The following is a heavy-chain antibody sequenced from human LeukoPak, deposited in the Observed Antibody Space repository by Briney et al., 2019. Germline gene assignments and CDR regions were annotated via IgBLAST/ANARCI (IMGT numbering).Heavy chain of an antibody. J-gene: IGHJ3*02. D-gene: IGHD6-13*01. Sequence: GGSLRLPCAASGFTFSDYWMTWVRQAPGKGLEWVANIKQDGSEGYYVDSVKGRFTISRDNAKNSLYLQMNSLRAEDTAVYYCATDSSSWLDAFDIWGQGTMVTVSS. V-gene: IGHV3-7*01. CDR1: GFTFSDYW. CDR3: ATDSSSWLDAFDI. CDR2: IKQDGSEG.